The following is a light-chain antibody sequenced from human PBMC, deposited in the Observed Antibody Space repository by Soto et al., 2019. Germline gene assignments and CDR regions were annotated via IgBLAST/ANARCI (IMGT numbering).Light chain of an antibody. CDR1: SSDVGGYDY. J-gene: IGLJ1*01. Sequence: QSALTQPASVSGSPGQSITISCTGTSSDVGGYDYVSWFQQHPGKAPKLMIYEVTTRPSGVSYLFSGSKSGNTASLTVSGLQAEDEADYYCCSYTTSDTYVFGGGTKLTVL. CDR3: CSYTTSDTYV. CDR2: EVT. V-gene: IGLV2-14*01.